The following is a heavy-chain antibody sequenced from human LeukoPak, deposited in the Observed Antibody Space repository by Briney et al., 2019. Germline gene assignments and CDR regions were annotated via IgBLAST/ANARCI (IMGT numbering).Heavy chain of an antibody. CDR1: GYTLTSDG. Sequence: GASVKVSCKSSGYTLTSDGMNWVRQAPGQGLEWMGWINTNTGNPTYGQGFTGRFVFSLDTSVNTAYLQISSLQAEDTAVYYCARALPGCGSTNCYGLETWGQGTLVTVSS. CDR3: ARALPGCGSTNCYGLET. CDR2: INTNTGNP. D-gene: IGHD2-2*01. V-gene: IGHV7-4-1*02. J-gene: IGHJ5*02.